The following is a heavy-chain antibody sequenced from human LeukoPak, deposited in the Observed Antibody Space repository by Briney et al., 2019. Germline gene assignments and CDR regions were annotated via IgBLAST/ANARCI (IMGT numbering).Heavy chain of an antibody. CDR3: AKRFTTGTTNWFDP. D-gene: IGHD1-1*01. J-gene: IGHJ5*02. Sequence: GGSLRLSCAASGFTFSGSAMHWVRQASGKGLEWVGRIRSKASNYSTAYDASVKGRFTISRDDSKNTAYLQMNSLRAEDTAVYYCAKRFTTGTTNWFDPWGQGTLVTVSS. CDR2: IRSKASNYST. V-gene: IGHV3-73*01. CDR1: GFTFSGSA.